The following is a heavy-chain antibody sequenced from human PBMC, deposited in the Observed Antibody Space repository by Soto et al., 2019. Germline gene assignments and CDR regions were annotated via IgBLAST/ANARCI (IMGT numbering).Heavy chain of an antibody. CDR1: GYTFTSYG. D-gene: IGHD6-13*01. CDR3: ARETSRIAAVRGWLAP. CDR2: ISAYNGNT. V-gene: IGHV1-18*01. Sequence: GASVKVSCKASGYTFTSYGISWVRQAPGQGLEWMGWISAYNGNTNYAQKLQGRVTMTTDTSTSTAYMELRSLRSDDTAVYYCARETSRIAAVRGWLAPWGQGTLVTVSS. J-gene: IGHJ5*02.